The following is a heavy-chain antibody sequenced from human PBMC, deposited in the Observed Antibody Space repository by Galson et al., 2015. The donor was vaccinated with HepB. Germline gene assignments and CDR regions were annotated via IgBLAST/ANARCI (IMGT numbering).Heavy chain of an antibody. D-gene: IGHD3-16*01. J-gene: IGHJ6*01. Sequence: SLRLSCAASGFTFSSYAIPWVRQAPGKGLEWVAGISYGRSNKYHSASVKGRFTISRDNSKNMLYLQMNSLRTEDTAVFYCAKDSRRGTATQDYYHGIAGW. CDR1: GFTFSSYA. V-gene: IGHV3-30*18. CDR3: AKDSRRGTATQDYYHGIAG. CDR2: ISYGRSNK.